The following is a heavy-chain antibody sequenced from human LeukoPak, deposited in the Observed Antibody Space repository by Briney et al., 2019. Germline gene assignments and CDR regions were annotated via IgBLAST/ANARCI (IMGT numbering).Heavy chain of an antibody. CDR2: ISSSSSYT. Sequence: PGGSLRLSCAASGFTFSDYYMRSVRQAPGKGLEWVSYISSSSSYTNYADSVKGRFTISRGNAKNSLYLQMNSLRAEDTAVYYCAREMAMVRGVRHYYYYGMDVWGKGTTVTVS. CDR3: AREMAMVRGVRHYYYYGMDV. CDR1: GFTFSDYY. D-gene: IGHD3-10*01. J-gene: IGHJ6*04. V-gene: IGHV3-11*06.